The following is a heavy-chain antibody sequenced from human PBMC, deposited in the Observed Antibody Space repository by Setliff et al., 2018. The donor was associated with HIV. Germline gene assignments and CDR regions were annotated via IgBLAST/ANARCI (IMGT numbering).Heavy chain of an antibody. J-gene: IGHJ6*02. CDR1: GLPFYNYW. D-gene: IGHD3-3*01. V-gene: IGHV3-7*01. CDR2: IKQDGSDM. CDR3: ARDNLYYNLYDGSPVYGMDV. Sequence: PGGSLRLSCVASGLPFYNYWMTWLRRAPGRGLEWVANIKQDGSDMHYIESVKGRFTIFRDNAKNSLYLQMNGLRVEDTGVYYCARDNLYYNLYDGSPVYGMDVWGQGTTVTVSS.